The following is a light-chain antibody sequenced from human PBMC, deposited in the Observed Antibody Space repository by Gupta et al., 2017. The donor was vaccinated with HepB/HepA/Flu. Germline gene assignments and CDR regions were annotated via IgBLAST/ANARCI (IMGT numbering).Light chain of an antibody. CDR1: SSNIGAIYD. CDR2: DNN. CDR3: QSYDSLSGSVR. J-gene: IGLJ2*01. V-gene: IGLV1-40*01. Sequence: QAVLTQPPSVSGAPGQKVTISCTGSSSNIGAIYDVHWYQQLPGTAPKFLIYDNNNRPSGVPERFAVSKSGTSATLAITGLQAEDEADYDGQSYDSLSGSVRFGGGTRLTVL.